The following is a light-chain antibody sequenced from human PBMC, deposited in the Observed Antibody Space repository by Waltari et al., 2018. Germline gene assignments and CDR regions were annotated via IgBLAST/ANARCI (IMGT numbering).Light chain of an antibody. CDR3: QQYNRWPPIT. Sequence: EIVMTQSTATLSVSPGETATLSYRPSQSVSSNVAWYQQKPGQAPRLLIYDTSTRATSIPAKFSGSESGTEFTLTISSLQSADFAVYYCQQYNRWPPITFGHGTRLEIK. V-gene: IGKV3-15*01. J-gene: IGKJ5*01. CDR1: QSVSSN. CDR2: DTS.